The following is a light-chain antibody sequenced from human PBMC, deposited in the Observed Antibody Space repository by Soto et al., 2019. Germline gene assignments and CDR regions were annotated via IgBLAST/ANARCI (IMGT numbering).Light chain of an antibody. CDR3: QQYNSFWT. J-gene: IGKJ1*01. V-gene: IGKV1-5*03. CDR2: KAS. Sequence: DIQMTQSPATLSASVGDRVTITCRASRSVGNWLAWYQQKPGKAPKLLIYKASSLESGVPSRFSGSGSGTEFTLTISSLQPDDFATYYCQQYNSFWTFGQRTKVDIK. CDR1: RSVGNW.